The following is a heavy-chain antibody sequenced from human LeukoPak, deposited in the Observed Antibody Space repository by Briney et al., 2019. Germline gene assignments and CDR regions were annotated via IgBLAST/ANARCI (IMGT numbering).Heavy chain of an antibody. CDR2: INPNSGGT. V-gene: IGHV1-2*06. J-gene: IGHJ6*03. Sequence: ASVKVSCKASGYTFTGYYMHWVRQAPGQGLEWMGRINPNSGGTNYAQKFQGRVTMTRDTSISTAYMELSRLRSDDTAMYYCARPIGYYDSSGYYSRESYYYYMDVWGKGTTVTVSS. CDR3: ARPIGYYDSSGYYSRESYYYYMDV. D-gene: IGHD3-22*01. CDR1: GYTFTGYY.